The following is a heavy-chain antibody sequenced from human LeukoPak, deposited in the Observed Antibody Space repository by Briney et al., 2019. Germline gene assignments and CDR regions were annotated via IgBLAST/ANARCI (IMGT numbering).Heavy chain of an antibody. D-gene: IGHD6-19*01. CDR3: AGRGYSGWSYYYYYMDV. J-gene: IGHJ6*03. CDR1: GGTFSSYA. Sequence: SVKVSYKASGGTFSSYAISWVRQAPGQGLEWMGGIIPIFGTANYAQKFQGRVTITTDESTSTAYMELSSLRSEDTAVYYCAGRGYSGWSYYYYYMDVWGKGTTVTVSS. V-gene: IGHV1-69*05. CDR2: IIPIFGTA.